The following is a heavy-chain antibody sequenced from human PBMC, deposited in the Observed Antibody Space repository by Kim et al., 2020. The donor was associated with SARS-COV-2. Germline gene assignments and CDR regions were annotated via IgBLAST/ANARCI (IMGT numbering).Heavy chain of an antibody. V-gene: IGHV3-23*01. CDR2: ISGSGGST. J-gene: IGHJ4*02. Sequence: GGSLRLSCAASGFTFSSYAMSWVRQAPGKGLEWVSAISGSGGSTYYADSVKGRFTISRDNSKNTLYLQMNSLRAEDTAVYYCAKGGLGYCSSTSCRWALRGDYWGQGTLVTVSS. CDR3: AKGGLGYCSSTSCRWALRGDY. D-gene: IGHD2-2*01. CDR1: GFTFSSYA.